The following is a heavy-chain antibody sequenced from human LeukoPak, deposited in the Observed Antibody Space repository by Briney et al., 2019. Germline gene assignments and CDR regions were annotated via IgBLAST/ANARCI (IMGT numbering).Heavy chain of an antibody. CDR2: MNSDGKTI. D-gene: IGHD4-23*01. J-gene: IGHJ4*02. CDR3: TRGGNYYFDY. Sequence: GGSLRLSCAASGFTFSSSWMHWVRQAPGKGLVWVSRMNSDGKTINYADSVKGRFTISRDNAKNTLYLQMNSLRAEDTAVYFCTRGGNYYFDYWGQGTLVTVSS. V-gene: IGHV3-74*01. CDR1: GFTFSSSW.